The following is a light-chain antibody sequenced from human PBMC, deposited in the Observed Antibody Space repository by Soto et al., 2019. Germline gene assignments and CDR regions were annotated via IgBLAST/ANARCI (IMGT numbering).Light chain of an antibody. Sequence: IQITQSPSSLSASVGDRVTITCRASQSIGTYLNWYKQTXGKAPEXXSYAASSLQSGVPSRFSGSASGTDFTLTISSLQPEDFATYYCQQSSITPLSFGGGTKVDIK. CDR2: AAS. CDR3: QQSSITPLS. V-gene: IGKV1-39*01. J-gene: IGKJ4*01. CDR1: QSIGTY.